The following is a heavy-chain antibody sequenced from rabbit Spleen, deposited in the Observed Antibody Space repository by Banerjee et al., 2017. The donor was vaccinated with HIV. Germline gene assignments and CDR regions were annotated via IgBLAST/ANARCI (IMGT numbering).Heavy chain of an antibody. Sequence: QEQLVESGGGLVKPGASLTLTCKASGLDFSSNYWICWVRQAPGKGLEWIGCIDPIFGATYYASWAKGRFTISKTSSTTVTLQMTSLTAADTATYFCARDDALTHSYAFNLWGPGTLVTVS. J-gene: IGHJ4*01. CDR3: ARDDALTHSYAFNL. CDR1: GLDFSSNYW. CDR2: IDPIFGAT. V-gene: IGHV1S45*01. D-gene: IGHD4-1*01.